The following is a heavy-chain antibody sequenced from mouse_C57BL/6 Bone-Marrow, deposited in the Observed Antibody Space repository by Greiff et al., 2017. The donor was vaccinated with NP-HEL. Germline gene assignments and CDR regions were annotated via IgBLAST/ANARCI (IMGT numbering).Heavy chain of an antibody. V-gene: IGHV1-81*01. CDR1: GYTFTSYG. CDR3: ARRAPEFAY. D-gene: IGHD3-1*01. CDR2: IYPRSGNT. J-gene: IGHJ3*01. Sequence: QVQLKESGAELARPGASVKLSCKASGYTFTSYGISWVKQRTGQGLEWIGEIYPRSGNTYYNEKFKGKATLTADKSSSTAYMELRSLTSEDSAVYFCARRAPEFAYWGQGTLVTVSA.